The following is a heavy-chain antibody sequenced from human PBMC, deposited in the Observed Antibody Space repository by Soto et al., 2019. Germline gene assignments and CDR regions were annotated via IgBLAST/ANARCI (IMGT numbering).Heavy chain of an antibody. J-gene: IGHJ4*02. D-gene: IGHD6-13*01. V-gene: IGHV3-30-3*01. CDR2: ISYDGGNK. Sequence: QVQLVESGGGVVQPGRSLRLSCAASGFTFSMHWVRQAPGKGLEWVAVISYDGGNKNYADSVRGRFTISRDNSNKTLYLQMNSLRPEDTALYYCARDRFASSWSYFEYWGQGTVVTVSS. CDR1: GFTFS. CDR3: ARDRFASSWSYFEY.